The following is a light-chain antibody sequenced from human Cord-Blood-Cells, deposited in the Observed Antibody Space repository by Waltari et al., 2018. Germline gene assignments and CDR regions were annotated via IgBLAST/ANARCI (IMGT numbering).Light chain of an antibody. CDR1: SSDVGGYNY. V-gene: IGLV2-14*03. CDR3: SSYTSSSTLV. J-gene: IGLJ1*01. Sequence: QSALTQPASVSGSPGQSTTISCTGTSSDVGGYNYVSWYQQHPGKAPKRMIYDCSNRPSGVSNRFSGSKSGNTASLTISGLQAEDEADYYCSSYTSSSTLVFGTGTKVTVL. CDR2: DCS.